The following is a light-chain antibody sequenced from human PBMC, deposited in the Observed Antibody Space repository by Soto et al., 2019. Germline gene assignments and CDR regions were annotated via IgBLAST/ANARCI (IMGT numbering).Light chain of an antibody. CDR1: QTISSH. CDR3: QQSYSTPWT. CDR2: AAS. J-gene: IGKJ1*01. V-gene: IGKV1-39*01. Sequence: DIQMTQSPSSLSASVGDRVIITCRASQTISSHLNWYQQKPGKDPNLLVYAASSLQSGVPSRFSGSGSGTDFNLTISSLQTEDFATYYCQQSYSTPWTFGQGTKVDIK.